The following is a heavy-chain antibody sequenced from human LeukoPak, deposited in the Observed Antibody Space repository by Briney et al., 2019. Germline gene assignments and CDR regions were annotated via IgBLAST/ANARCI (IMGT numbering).Heavy chain of an antibody. CDR3: ARSTRQASAFDY. J-gene: IGHJ4*02. V-gene: IGHV4-59*12. D-gene: IGHD6-6*01. CDR1: GGSISSYY. CDR2: IYYSGST. Sequence: PSETLSLTCTVSGGSISSYYWSWIRQPPGKGLEWIGYIYYSGSTNYNPSLKSRVTISVDTSKNQFSLKLSSVTAADTAVYYCARSTRQASAFDYWGQGTLVTVSS.